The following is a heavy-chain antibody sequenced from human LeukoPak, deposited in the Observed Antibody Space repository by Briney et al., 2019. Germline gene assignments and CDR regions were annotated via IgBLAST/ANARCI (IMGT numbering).Heavy chain of an antibody. CDR1: GGSISSGGYY. CDR2: IYYSGST. CDR3: ARYCSSTSCSGYAFDI. Sequence: SQTLSLTCTVSGGSISSGGYYWSWIRQHPGKGLEWIGYIYYSGSTYYNPSLKSRVTISVDTSKNQFSLKLSSVTAAGTAVYYCARYCSSTSCSGYAFDIWGQGTMVTVSS. D-gene: IGHD2-2*01. V-gene: IGHV4-31*03. J-gene: IGHJ3*02.